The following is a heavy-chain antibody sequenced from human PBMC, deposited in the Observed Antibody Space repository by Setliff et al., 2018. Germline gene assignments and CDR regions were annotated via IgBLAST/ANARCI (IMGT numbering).Heavy chain of an antibody. V-gene: IGHV2-5*02. CDR2: IYWDDDK. CDR3: ARCITIFGVVIPNAFDY. Sequence: SGPTLVNPTQTLTLTCTFSGFSLSTSGVGAGWIRQPPGKALEWLALIYWDDDKRYSPSLKSRLTITKDTSKNQVVLTMTNMDPVDTATYYCARCITIFGVVIPNAFDYWGQGTLVTVSS. CDR1: GFSLSTSGVG. J-gene: IGHJ4*02. D-gene: IGHD3-3*01.